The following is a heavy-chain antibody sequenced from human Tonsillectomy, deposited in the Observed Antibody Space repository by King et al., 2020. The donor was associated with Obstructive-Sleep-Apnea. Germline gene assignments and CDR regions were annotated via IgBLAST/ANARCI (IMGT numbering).Heavy chain of an antibody. Sequence: VQLVESGGGLVQPGGSLRLSCAASGFTFSSYWMHWVRQAPGKWLVWVSRIYSDGSSTSYADSVKGRFTISRDNAKNTLYLQMNSLRAEDTAVFYCARETSSGSRYFDLWGRGTLVTVSS. CDR1: GFTFSSYW. CDR2: IYSDGSST. D-gene: IGHD3-22*01. V-gene: IGHV3-74*01. CDR3: ARETSSGSRYFDL. J-gene: IGHJ2*01.